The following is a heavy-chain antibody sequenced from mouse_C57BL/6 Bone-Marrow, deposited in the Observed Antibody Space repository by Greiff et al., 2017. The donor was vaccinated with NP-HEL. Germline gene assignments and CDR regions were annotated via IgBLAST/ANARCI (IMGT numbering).Heavy chain of an antibody. J-gene: IGHJ3*01. CDR3: ARAGVIYDGYYVFAY. CDR1: GYTFTSYW. Sequence: VQLQQPGAELVKPGASVKMSCKASGYTFTSYWITWVKQRPGQGLEWIGDICPGSGSTNYNEKFKSKATLTVDTSSSTAYMQLSSLTSEDSAVYYCARAGVIYDGYYVFAYWGQGTLVTVSA. V-gene: IGHV1-55*01. CDR2: ICPGSGST. D-gene: IGHD2-3*01.